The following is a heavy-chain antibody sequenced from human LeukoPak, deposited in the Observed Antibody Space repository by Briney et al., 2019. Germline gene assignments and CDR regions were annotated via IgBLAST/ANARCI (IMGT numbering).Heavy chain of an antibody. D-gene: IGHD6-19*01. V-gene: IGHV1-18*01. CDR3: AGDRVLAVAGHNWFDP. CDR1: GYTFTSYG. CDR2: ISAYNGNT. Sequence: GASVKVSCKASGYTFTSYGISWVRQAPGQGLEWMGWISAYNGNTNYAQKLQGRVTMTTDTSTSTAYMELRSLRSDDTAVYYCAGDRVLAVAGHNWFDPWGQGTLVTVSS. J-gene: IGHJ5*02.